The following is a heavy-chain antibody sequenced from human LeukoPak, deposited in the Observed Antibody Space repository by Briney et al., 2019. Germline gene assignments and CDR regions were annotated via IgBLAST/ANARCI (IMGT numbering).Heavy chain of an antibody. Sequence: ASVKASCKVSGYTLTELSMHWVRQAPGKGLEWMGGFDPEDGETIYAQKFQGRVTMTEDTSTDTAYMELSSLRSEDTAVYYCATEWGADDAFDIWGQGTMVTVSS. V-gene: IGHV1-24*01. CDR3: ATEWGADDAFDI. CDR1: GYTLTELS. J-gene: IGHJ3*02. CDR2: FDPEDGET. D-gene: IGHD1-26*01.